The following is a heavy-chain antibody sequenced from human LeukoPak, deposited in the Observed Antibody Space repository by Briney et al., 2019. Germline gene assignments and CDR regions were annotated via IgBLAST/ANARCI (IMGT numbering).Heavy chain of an antibody. D-gene: IGHD1-1*01. Sequence: GGPLRLSCAASGFTFSSYAMHWVRQAPGKGLEWVAVIPYDGSNKYYADSVKGRFTISRDNSKNTLYLQMNSLRAEDTAVYYCARGASTGTTYFDYWGQGTLVTVSS. V-gene: IGHV3-30-3*01. J-gene: IGHJ4*02. CDR1: GFTFSSYA. CDR2: IPYDGSNK. CDR3: ARGASTGTTYFDY.